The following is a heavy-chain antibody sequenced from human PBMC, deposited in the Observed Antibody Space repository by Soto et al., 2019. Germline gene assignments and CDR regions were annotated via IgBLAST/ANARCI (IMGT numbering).Heavy chain of an antibody. CDR1: GFTLRSHR. J-gene: IGHJ5*02. Sequence: EVQLVESGGGLVQPGGSLRVSCAASGFTLRSHRIHWVRQAPGKGLEWVSRIDTDGGGTGYADSVKGRFTISTDNAKNTVYLQMNGLRAEDTAVYYCATVFDLWGQGTLVTGSS. CDR2: IDTDGGGT. V-gene: IGHV3-74*01. CDR3: ATVFDL.